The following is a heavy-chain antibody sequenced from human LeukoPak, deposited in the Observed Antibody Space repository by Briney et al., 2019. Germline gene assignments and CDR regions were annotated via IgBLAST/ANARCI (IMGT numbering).Heavy chain of an antibody. CDR3: ARAGGLRYFDWLLPWFDP. D-gene: IGHD3-9*01. CDR2: ISSRSSYI. J-gene: IGHJ5*02. CDR1: GFTFSSYS. V-gene: IGHV3-21*01. Sequence: GGSLRLSCAASGFTFSSYSMNWVRQAPGKGLEWVSSISSRSSYIYYADSVKGRFTISRDNAKNSLYLQMNSLRAEDTAVYYCARAGGLRYFDWLLPWFDPWGQGTLVTVSS.